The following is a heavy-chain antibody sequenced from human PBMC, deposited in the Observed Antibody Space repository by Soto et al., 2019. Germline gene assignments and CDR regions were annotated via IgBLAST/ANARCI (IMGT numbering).Heavy chain of an antibody. D-gene: IGHD6-19*01. CDR3: AKDQMDSSGWYGGYFDY. Sequence: PGGSLRLSCVVSESIFSGYGMHWVRQAPGKGLEWVAIIRFDGTNIYYADSVKGRFTISRDNSKNTLYLQMDSLRAEDTAVYYCAKDQMDSSGWYGGYFDYWGQGTLVTVSS. V-gene: IGHV3-30*02. CDR1: ESIFSGYG. J-gene: IGHJ4*03. CDR2: IRFDGTNI.